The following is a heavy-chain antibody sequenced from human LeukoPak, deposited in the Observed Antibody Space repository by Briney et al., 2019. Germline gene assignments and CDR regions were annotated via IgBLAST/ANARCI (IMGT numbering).Heavy chain of an antibody. J-gene: IGHJ6*02. Sequence: ASVTVSCTASGYTFTGYYMHWVRQAPGQGLEWMGRINPNSGGTNYAQKFQGRVTMTRDTSISTAYMELSRLRSDDTAVYYCARDGYSSSWWDYYYYGMDVWGQGTTVTVSS. CDR3: ARDGYSSSWWDYYYYGMDV. V-gene: IGHV1-2*06. CDR2: INPNSGGT. CDR1: GYTFTGYY. D-gene: IGHD6-13*01.